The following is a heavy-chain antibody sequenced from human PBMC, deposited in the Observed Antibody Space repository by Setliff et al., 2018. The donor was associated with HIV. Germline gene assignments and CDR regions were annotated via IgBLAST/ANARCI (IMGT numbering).Heavy chain of an antibody. V-gene: IGHV4-61*02. CDR1: GGSISSGSYY. J-gene: IGHJ4*02. Sequence: SETLSLTCTVSGGSISSGSYYWSWIRQPAGKGLEWIGRIYTSGSTNYNPSLKSRVTISLDTSKNQFSLKLTAVTAADTAVYYCARLIHTGLLYFDFWGLGTLVTVSS. CDR3: ARLIHTGLLYFDF. CDR2: IYTSGST. D-gene: IGHD2-8*02.